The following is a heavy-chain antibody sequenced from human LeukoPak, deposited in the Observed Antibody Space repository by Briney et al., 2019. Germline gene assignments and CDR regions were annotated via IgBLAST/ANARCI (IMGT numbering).Heavy chain of an antibody. D-gene: IGHD1/OR15-1a*01. CDR1: GGSLRGYH. CDR3: ARLNNGGDC. Sequence: SGTPSLICSVSGGSLRGYHRSWLRQPPGKVLEWIGYIYYSGSSWSTNCNPSLKSRVTISVDPSKNQFSLNLSSVAAADTAVYYCARLNNGGDCWGQGTLVTVSS. CDR2: IYYSGSSWST. J-gene: IGHJ4*02. V-gene: IGHV4-59*01.